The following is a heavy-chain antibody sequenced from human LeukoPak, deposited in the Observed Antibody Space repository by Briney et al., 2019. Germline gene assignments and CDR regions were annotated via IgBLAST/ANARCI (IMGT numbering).Heavy chain of an antibody. CDR3: AREIAAAAVYDY. J-gene: IGHJ4*02. V-gene: IGHV3-7*03. D-gene: IGHD6-13*01. CDR2: IKQDGSEK. Sequence: GGSLRLSCAASGFTFSSHWMSWVRQAPGKGLEWVANIKQDGSEKYYVDSVKGRFTISRDNAKNSLYLQMNSLRAEDTAVYYCAREIAAAAVYDYWGQGTLVTVSS. CDR1: GFTFSSHW.